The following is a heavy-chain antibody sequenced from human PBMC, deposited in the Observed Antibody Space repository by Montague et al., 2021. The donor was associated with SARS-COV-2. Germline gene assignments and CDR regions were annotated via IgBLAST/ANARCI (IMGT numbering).Heavy chain of an antibody. CDR1: GGSITTTSYY. V-gene: IGHV4-39*07. CDR3: ARDVRFSNYELGFDP. Sequence: SETLSLTCTVSGGSITTTSYYWGWIRQPPGKGLEWIGSIYYSGTTDYNPSLQSRVTISVDTSKNQFSLRLSSVSAADTAMYYCARDVRFSNYELGFDPWGQGTPLTVSS. D-gene: IGHD1-26*01. CDR2: IYYSGTT. J-gene: IGHJ5*02.